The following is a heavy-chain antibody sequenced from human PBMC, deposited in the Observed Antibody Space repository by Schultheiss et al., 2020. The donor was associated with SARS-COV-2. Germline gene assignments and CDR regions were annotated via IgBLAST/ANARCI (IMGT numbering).Heavy chain of an antibody. CDR2: IYYSGST. D-gene: IGHD3-3*01. CDR3: ARGSSTSSVDFWSGYSNWFDP. J-gene: IGHJ5*02. Sequence: SETLSLTCTVSGGSISSYYWSWIRQHPGKGLEWIGYIYYSGSTYYNPSLKSRVTMSVDTSKNQFSLKLSSVTAADTAVYYCARGSSTSSVDFWSGYSNWFDPWGQGTLVTVSS. V-gene: IGHV4-59*01. CDR1: GGSISSYY.